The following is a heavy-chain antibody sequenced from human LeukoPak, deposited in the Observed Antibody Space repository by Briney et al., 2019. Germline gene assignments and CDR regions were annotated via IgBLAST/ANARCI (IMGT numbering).Heavy chain of an antibody. Sequence: GESLKISCKGSGYSFTSYWIGWVRQMPGKGLEWMGIIYPGDSDTRYSPSFQGQVTISADKSISTAFLQWSSLKASDTAMHYCARLGLSSSIDDRIAAAGTLDYWGQGTLVTVSS. CDR1: GYSFTSYW. D-gene: IGHD6-13*01. CDR3: ARLGLSSSIDDRIAAAGTLDY. J-gene: IGHJ4*02. V-gene: IGHV5-51*01. CDR2: IYPGDSDT.